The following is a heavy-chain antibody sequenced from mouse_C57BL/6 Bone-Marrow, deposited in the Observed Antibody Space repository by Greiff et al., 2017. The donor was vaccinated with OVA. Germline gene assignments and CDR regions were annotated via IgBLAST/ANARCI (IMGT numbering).Heavy chain of an antibody. CDR1: GFTFSSYG. CDR2: ISSGGSYT. J-gene: IGHJ3*01. V-gene: IGHV5-6*01. Sequence: EVKLMESGGDLVKPGGSLKLSCAASGFTFSSYGMSWVRQTPDKRLEWVATISSGGSYTYYPDSVKGRFTISRDNAKNTLYLQMSSLKSEDTAMYYGARQIGVTTVVAKAYWGQGTLVTVSA. CDR3: ARQIGVTTVVAKAY. D-gene: IGHD1-1*01.